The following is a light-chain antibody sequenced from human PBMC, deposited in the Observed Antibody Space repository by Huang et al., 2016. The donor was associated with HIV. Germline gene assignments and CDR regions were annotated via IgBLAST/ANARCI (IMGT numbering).Light chain of an antibody. V-gene: IGKV1-39*01. CDR3: QQTYSAVT. CDR2: AAS. Sequence: DIQMTQSPSSLSASVGDRVTITCRASQTINNYLNWYHQKPGRAPKLLIYAASSLQSGVPSRFSGSGSGTEFTLTISSLQLEDFATYYCQQTYSAVTFGQGTKVEIK. CDR1: QTINNY. J-gene: IGKJ1*01.